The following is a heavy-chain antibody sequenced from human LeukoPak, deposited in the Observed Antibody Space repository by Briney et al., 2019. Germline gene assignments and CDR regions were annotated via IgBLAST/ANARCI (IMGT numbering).Heavy chain of an antibody. D-gene: IGHD3-10*01. J-gene: IGHJ4*02. CDR3: ARDGSGRVPEMSAPDY. CDR1: GFTFSSYS. Sequence: PGGSLRLSCAASGFTFSSYSINWVRQAPGKGLEWVSYIRSSSRTIYYADSVKGRFTISRDNAKNSLYLQMNSLRAEDTAVYYCARDGSGRVPEMSAPDYWGQGTLVTVSS. CDR2: IRSSSRTI. V-gene: IGHV3-48*01.